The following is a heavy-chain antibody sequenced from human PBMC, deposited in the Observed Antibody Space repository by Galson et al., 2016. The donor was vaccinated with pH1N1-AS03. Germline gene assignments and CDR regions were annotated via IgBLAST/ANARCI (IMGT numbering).Heavy chain of an antibody. J-gene: IGHJ4*02. D-gene: IGHD6-19*01. CDR2: ISAYNGDT. V-gene: IGHV1-18*01. CDR1: GYRFTSYN. CDR3: ARGRHWMVSYYFDY. Sequence: SVKVSCKASGYRFTSYNVHWLRQAPGQGLEWMGWISAYNGDTKYAQGLQGRVTMTTETSTTTAYMELTSLRSDDTAVYYCARGRHWMVSYYFDYWGQGTLVTVSA.